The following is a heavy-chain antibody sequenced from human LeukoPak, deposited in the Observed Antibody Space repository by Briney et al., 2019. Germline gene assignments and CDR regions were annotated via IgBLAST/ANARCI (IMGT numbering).Heavy chain of an antibody. J-gene: IGHJ4*02. CDR3: ARVVIDGYNHDY. Sequence: GGSLRLSCAASGFTFSSYGMHWVRQAPGKGLEGVSSISSSSSYIYYADSVKGRFTISRDNAKNSLYLQMNRLRAEDTAVYYCARVVIDGYNHDYWGQGTLVTVSS. CDR2: ISSSSSYI. D-gene: IGHD5-24*01. CDR1: GFTFSSYG. V-gene: IGHV3-21*01.